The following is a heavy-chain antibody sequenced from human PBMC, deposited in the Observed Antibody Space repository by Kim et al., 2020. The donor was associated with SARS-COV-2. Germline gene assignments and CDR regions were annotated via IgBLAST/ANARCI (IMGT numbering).Heavy chain of an antibody. D-gene: IGHD6-25*01. CDR3: ARGGPSRFDY. CDR2: T. J-gene: IGHJ4*02. Sequence: TYYADSMKGRFTISRDNSKNTLYLKMNTLRVEDTAVYFCARGGPSRFDYWGQGALVTVSS. V-gene: IGHV3-53*01.